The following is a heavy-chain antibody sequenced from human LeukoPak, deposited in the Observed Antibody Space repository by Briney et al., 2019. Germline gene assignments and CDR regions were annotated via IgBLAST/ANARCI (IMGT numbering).Heavy chain of an antibody. CDR1: GYTFTSYG. Sequence: GASVKVSCKASGYTFTSYGISWVRQAPGQGLEWMGIINPSGGSTSYAQKFQGRVTMTRDTSTSTAYMELRSLRSDDTAVYYCARAVLRGWFDPWGQGTLVTVSS. CDR3: ARAVLRGWFDP. V-gene: IGHV1-46*01. J-gene: IGHJ5*02. CDR2: INPSGGST. D-gene: IGHD3-10*01.